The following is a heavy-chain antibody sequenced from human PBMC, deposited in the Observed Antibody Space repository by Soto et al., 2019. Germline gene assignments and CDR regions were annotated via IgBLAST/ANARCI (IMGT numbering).Heavy chain of an antibody. CDR2: MYYNGKS. J-gene: IGHJ6*02. D-gene: IGHD3-22*01. Sequence: SETLSLTCTVSGASVSTGSYFWSWIRQAPGKGLEWIGNMYYNGKSNCNPSLKSRVSISIDTSKSQFSLKLRSVTAADTAVYYCSRAPVVITMYDHYYDLDVWGQGTPVTVSS. CDR1: GASVSTGSYF. V-gene: IGHV4-61*01. CDR3: SRAPVVITMYDHYYDLDV.